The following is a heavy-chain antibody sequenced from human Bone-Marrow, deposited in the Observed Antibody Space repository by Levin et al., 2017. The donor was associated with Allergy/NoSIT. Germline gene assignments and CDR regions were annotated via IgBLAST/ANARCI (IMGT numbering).Heavy chain of an antibody. CDR3: SRPTVPYAIAMDV. CDR1: GFTFSSYT. V-gene: IGHV3-21*01. Sequence: PGGSLRLSCAASGFTFSSYTMNWVRQAPGKGLEWVSSISGAGDHINYAESPKGRFTISRDNAKNSLYLQMNSLRAEDTAIYYCSRPTVPYAIAMDVWGQGATVSVS. D-gene: IGHD2-2*01. CDR2: ISGAGDHI. J-gene: IGHJ6*02.